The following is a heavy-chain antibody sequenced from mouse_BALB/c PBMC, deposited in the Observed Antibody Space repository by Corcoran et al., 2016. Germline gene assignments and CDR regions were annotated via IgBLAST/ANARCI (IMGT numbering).Heavy chain of an antibody. J-gene: IGHJ4*01. V-gene: IGHV14-3*02. CDR2: IDPANGNT. Sequence: EVQLQQYGAELVKPGASVKLSCTASGFNIKDTYMHWVKQRPEQGLEWIGRIDPANGNTKYDTKFQCKATITADTSSNTAYLQLSSLTSEDTAVYYCARTGNYAMDYWGQGTSVTVSS. D-gene: IGHD1-1*02. CDR3: ARTGNYAMDY. CDR1: GFNIKDTY.